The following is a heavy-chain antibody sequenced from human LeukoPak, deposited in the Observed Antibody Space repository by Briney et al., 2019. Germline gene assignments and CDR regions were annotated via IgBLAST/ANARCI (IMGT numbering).Heavy chain of an antibody. CDR1: GFTFSSYA. J-gene: IGHJ4*02. CDR2: ISGNSGST. CDR3: ARGIILRYFDY. V-gene: IGHV3-23*01. Sequence: GGSLRLSCAASGFTFSSYAMSWVRQTPGRGLDWVSTISGNSGSTYYADSVKGRSTISRDNSKSMLYLQMNSLRAEDTAVYYCARGIILRYFDYWGQGTLVTVSS. D-gene: IGHD3-9*01.